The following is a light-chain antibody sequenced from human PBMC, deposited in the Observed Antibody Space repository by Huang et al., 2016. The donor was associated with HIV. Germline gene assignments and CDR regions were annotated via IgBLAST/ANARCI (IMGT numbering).Light chain of an antibody. CDR2: GAS. CDR3: QQYGYFT. CDR1: KNIRSSY. V-gene: IGKV3-20*01. Sequence: EIVLTQSPDILSLSPGERATLSCRASKNIRSSYVAWYQQKHGQHPRPIIYGASTRAPGIPERCSGTGSGTDFTLTISRLEPEDFASYYCQQYGYFTFGQGTKLEMK. J-gene: IGKJ2*01.